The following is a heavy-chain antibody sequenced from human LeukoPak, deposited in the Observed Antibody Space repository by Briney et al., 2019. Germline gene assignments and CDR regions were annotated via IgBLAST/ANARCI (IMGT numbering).Heavy chain of an antibody. J-gene: IGHJ5*02. D-gene: IGHD6-13*01. V-gene: IGHV3-21*01. CDR2: ISSNSSYI. CDR3: ASDPSSPYSSSWYVYSNWFDP. Sequence: GRSLRLSCSASGFTFSSYSMTWVRQAPGKGLELVSSISSNSSYIYYADSVKGRFTISTDNDKNALYLQINSLRAEDTAVYYCASDPSSPYSSSWYVYSNWFDPWGQGTLVTVSS. CDR1: GFTFSSYS.